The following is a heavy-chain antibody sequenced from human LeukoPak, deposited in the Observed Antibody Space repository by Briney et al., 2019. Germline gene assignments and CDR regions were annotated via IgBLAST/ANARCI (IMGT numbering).Heavy chain of an antibody. Sequence: PGGSLRLSCAASGFTFSSYAMSWVRQAPGKGLEWVSAISGSGGSTYYADSVKGRFTISRDNSKNTLYLQMNSLRAEDTAVYYCAKEVLLWFGELGYYFDYWGQGTLVTVSS. D-gene: IGHD3-10*01. CDR1: GFTFSSYA. V-gene: IGHV3-23*01. CDR3: AKEVLLWFGELGYYFDY. J-gene: IGHJ4*02. CDR2: ISGSGGST.